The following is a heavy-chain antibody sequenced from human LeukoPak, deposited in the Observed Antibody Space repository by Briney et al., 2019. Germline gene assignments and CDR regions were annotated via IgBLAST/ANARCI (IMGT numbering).Heavy chain of an antibody. J-gene: IGHJ4*01. V-gene: IGHV3-53*01. CDR3: ARARSGSYLYFDY. CDR2: IYSGGST. Sequence: PGGSLRLSCAASGFTVSSNYMSWVRQAPGKGLEWVSVIYSGGSTYYADSVKGRFTISRDNSKNTLYLQMNSLRAEDTAVYYCARARSGSYLYFDYWGQEPWSPSPQ. D-gene: IGHD1-26*01. CDR1: GFTVSSNY.